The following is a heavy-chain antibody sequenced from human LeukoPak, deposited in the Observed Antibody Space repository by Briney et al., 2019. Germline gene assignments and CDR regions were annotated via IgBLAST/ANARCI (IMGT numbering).Heavy chain of an antibody. CDR2: ISDDGTRK. CDR1: GFTFSSYG. J-gene: IGHJ3*02. V-gene: IGHV3-30*03. Sequence: GGSLRLSCAATGFTFSSYGIHWVRLAPGKGPEWVAVISDDGTRKYNADSVQGRFTISRDNSKNTLYLQMNSLRAEDMAVYYCAREFSGYAFDIWGQGTMVTVSS. CDR3: AREFSGYAFDI. D-gene: IGHD5-12*01.